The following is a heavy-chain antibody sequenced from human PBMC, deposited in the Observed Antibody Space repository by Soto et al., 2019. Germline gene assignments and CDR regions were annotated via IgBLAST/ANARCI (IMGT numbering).Heavy chain of an antibody. V-gene: IGHV3-30*18. CDR2: TSYDGSNE. D-gene: IGHD2-21*01. CDR3: AKECCGGGKIRENAMDV. Sequence: QVQLVESGGGVVQPGRSLRLSCAASGFIFSSFGMHWVRQAPGRGLEWVSVTSYDGSNEYYADSVKGRFTISRDNSKNTLYLQRNSLRAEDTAVYYCAKECCGGGKIRENAMDVWGQGTTVTVSS. CDR1: GFIFSSFG. J-gene: IGHJ6*02.